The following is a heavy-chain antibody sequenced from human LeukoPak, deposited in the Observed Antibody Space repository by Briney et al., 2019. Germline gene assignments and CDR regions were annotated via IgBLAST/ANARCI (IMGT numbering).Heavy chain of an antibody. CDR3: VTRVLGSPY. D-gene: IGHD3-10*01. CDR1: GFTFSTYA. Sequence: GGSLRLSCSAFGFTFSTYAMHWVRQAPGKGLEFVSAISNDGGRTYYADSVQGRFTISRDNSQTTLYLQMSSLRAEDTAVYYCVTRVLGSPYWGQGTLVTVSS. CDR2: ISNDGGRT. V-gene: IGHV3-64D*06. J-gene: IGHJ4*02.